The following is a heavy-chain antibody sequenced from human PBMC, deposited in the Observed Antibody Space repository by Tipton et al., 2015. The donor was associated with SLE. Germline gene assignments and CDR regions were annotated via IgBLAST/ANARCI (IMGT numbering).Heavy chain of an antibody. Sequence: SLRLSCADSGFTLSSYEMNWVSQAPGKGLEWVSYISIGGTTIYYADSVKGRFTVSRDNAKKSLYLQLNSLRAEDTAVYYCARGGSSGWQFDYWGQGTLVTVSS. D-gene: IGHD6-19*01. V-gene: IGHV3-48*03. J-gene: IGHJ4*02. CDR2: ISIGGTTI. CDR1: GFTLSSYE. CDR3: ARGGSSGWQFDY.